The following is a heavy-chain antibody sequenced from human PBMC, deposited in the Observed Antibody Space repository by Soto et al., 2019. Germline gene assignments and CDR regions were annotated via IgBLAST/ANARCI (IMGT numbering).Heavy chain of an antibody. CDR2: VKDGGHT. CDR3: ARGQEGVVATH. CDR1: GGSHSGYY. D-gene: IGHD5-12*01. V-gene: IGHV4-34*01. J-gene: IGHJ4*02. Sequence: QVQLQQWGAGLLKPSETLSLNCAVTGGSHSGYYWSWIRQPPGKGLEWIGEVKDGGHTNYSPSLRGRVTISSDTSNNQFALRLNSVTAADTGVYYCARGQEGVVATHWDQGSLVTVSS.